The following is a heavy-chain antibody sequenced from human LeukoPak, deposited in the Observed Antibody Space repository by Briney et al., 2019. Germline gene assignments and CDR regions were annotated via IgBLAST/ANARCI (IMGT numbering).Heavy chain of an antibody. V-gene: IGHV4-59*11. Sequence: PSETLSLTCTVSGGSISSHYWSWIRQPPGKGLEWIGYIYYSGSTNYNPSLKSRVTISVDTSKNQFSLKLSSATAADTAVYYCARGYAAAGLFDHWGHGTLVTVSS. CDR1: GGSISSHY. D-gene: IGHD5-12*01. CDR2: IYYSGST. J-gene: IGHJ4*01. CDR3: ARGYAAAGLFDH.